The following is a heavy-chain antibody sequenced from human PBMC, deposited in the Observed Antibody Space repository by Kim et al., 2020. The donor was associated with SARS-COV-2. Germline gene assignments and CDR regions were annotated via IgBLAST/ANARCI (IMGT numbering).Heavy chain of an antibody. Sequence: DSVKGRFTISRDNSKNSLYLQMNSLRTEDTALYYCAKDSGVGSSSHWFDPWGQGTLVTVSS. D-gene: IGHD6-6*01. J-gene: IGHJ5*02. CDR3: AKDSGVGSSSHWFDP. V-gene: IGHV3-43*01.